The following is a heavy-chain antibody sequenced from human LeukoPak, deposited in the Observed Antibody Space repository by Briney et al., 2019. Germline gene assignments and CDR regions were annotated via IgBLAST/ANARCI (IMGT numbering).Heavy chain of an antibody. J-gene: IGHJ4*02. V-gene: IGHV1-8*01. D-gene: IGHD3-3*01. CDR1: GFTFTNYD. CDR2: MNPRNGNT. Sequence: ASVKVSCKASGFTFTNYDINWVRQATGQGLEWIGWMNPRNGNTGYAQKFQGRVTMTTDTSTSTAYMELRSLRSDDTAVYYCARGGGPFGVVTKTNDYWGQGTLVTVSS. CDR3: ARGGGPFGVVTKTNDY.